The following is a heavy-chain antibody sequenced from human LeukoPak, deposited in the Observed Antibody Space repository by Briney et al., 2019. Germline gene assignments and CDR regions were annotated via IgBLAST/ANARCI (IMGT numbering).Heavy chain of an antibody. Sequence: PSETLSLTCAVYGGSFSGYYWSWIRQLPGKGLEWIGEINHSGSTNYNPSLKSRVTISVDTSKNQFSLKLSSVTAADTAVYYCANSASYISPQIDYWGQGTLVTVSS. CDR2: INHSGST. D-gene: IGHD1-26*01. CDR3: ANSASYISPQIDY. J-gene: IGHJ4*02. CDR1: GGSFSGYY. V-gene: IGHV4-34*01.